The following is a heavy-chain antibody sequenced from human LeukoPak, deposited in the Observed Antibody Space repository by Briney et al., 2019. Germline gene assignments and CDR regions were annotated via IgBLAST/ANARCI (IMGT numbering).Heavy chain of an antibody. Sequence: GGSVRLSCAASGFTFTTYAINWVRQAPGKGLEWVSGISGGGDKAFYADSVNGRFTISRDNSKNTVSLQMSSLRAEDTALYYCAKDLALAGTGGGFDVWGRGTRVAVSS. D-gene: IGHD6-19*01. CDR1: GFTFTTYA. V-gene: IGHV3-23*01. CDR2: ISGGGDKA. J-gene: IGHJ3*01. CDR3: AKDLALAGTGGGFDV.